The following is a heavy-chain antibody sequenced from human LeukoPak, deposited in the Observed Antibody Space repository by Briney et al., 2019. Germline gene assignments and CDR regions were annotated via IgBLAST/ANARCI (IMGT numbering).Heavy chain of an antibody. D-gene: IGHD3-10*01. CDR1: GGSISSYY. Sequence: PSGTLSLTCTVSGGSISSYYWSWIRQPPGKGLEWIGYIYTSGSTNYNPSLKSRVTISVDTSKNQFSLKLSSVTAADTAVYYCARRGAGFFDYRGQGTLVTVSS. V-gene: IGHV4-4*09. CDR2: IYTSGST. CDR3: ARRGAGFFDY. J-gene: IGHJ4*02.